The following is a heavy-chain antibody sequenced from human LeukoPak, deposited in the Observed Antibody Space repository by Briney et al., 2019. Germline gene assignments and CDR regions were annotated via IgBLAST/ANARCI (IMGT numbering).Heavy chain of an antibody. D-gene: IGHD6-19*01. CDR1: GGTFSSYA. CDR2: IIPIFGTA. J-gene: IGHJ4*02. Sequence: SVKVSCKASGGTFSSYAISWVRQAPGQGLEWMGRIIPIFGTANYAQKFQGRVTITTDESTSTAYMELSSLRSDDTAVYYCARGRGAQYSSGWYIDYFDYWGQGTLVTVSS. V-gene: IGHV1-69*05. CDR3: ARGRGAQYSSGWYIDYFDY.